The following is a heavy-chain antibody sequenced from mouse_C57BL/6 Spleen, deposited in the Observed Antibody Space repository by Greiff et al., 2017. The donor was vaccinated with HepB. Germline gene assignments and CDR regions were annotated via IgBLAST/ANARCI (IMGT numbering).Heavy chain of an antibody. J-gene: IGHJ4*01. D-gene: IGHD1-1*01. CDR1: GYTFTSYW. V-gene: IGHV1-53*01. CDR3: ARMEGFTTVDYYAMDY. Sequence: QVQLQQPGTELVKPGASVKLSCKASGYTFTSYWMHWVKQRPGQGLEWIGNINPSNGGTNYNEKFKSKATLTVDKSSSTAYMQLSSLTSEDSAVYYCARMEGFTTVDYYAMDYWGQGTSVTVSS. CDR2: INPSNGGT.